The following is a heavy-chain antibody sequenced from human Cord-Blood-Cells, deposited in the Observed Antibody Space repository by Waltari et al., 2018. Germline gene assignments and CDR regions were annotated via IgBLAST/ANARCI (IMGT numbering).Heavy chain of an antibody. V-gene: IGHV3-30-3*01. CDR2: ISNDGSNK. Sequence: QVQLVEPGGGVVQPGRSLSLSCAASGFTFSSYATPWVRQAPGQGVEWVAVISNDGSNKYYSASVNGRFTIARDNSSNTLYLQLNSLRAEDTAVYYFAVQVELLAVDIWGQGTMVTVSS. J-gene: IGHJ3*02. D-gene: IGHD1-26*01. CDR1: GFTFSSYA. CDR3: AVQVELLAVDI.